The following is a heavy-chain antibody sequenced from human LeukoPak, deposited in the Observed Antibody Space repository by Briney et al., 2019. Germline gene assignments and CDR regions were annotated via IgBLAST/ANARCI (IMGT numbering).Heavy chain of an antibody. Sequence: KPSETLSLTCTVSGGSISSYYWSWIRQSAGKELEWSGRIYTSGSTNYNPSLKSRVTMSVDTSKNQFSLKLSSVTAADTAVYYCARNGGSGTHYDGSFDYWGQGTLVIVSS. V-gene: IGHV4-4*07. CDR1: GGSISSYY. CDR2: IYTSGST. D-gene: IGHD1-26*01. J-gene: IGHJ4*02. CDR3: ARNGGSGTHYDGSFDY.